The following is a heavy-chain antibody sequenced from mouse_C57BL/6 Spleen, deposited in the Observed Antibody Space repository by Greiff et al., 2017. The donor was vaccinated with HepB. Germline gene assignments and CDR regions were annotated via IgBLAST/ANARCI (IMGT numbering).Heavy chain of an antibody. CDR1: GFTFSDYG. CDR2: ISSGSSTI. V-gene: IGHV5-17*01. Sequence: EVKLVESGGGLVKPGGSLKLSCAASGFTFSDYGMHWVRQAPEKGLEWVAYISSGSSTIYYADTVKGRFTISRDNAKNTLFLQMTSLRSEDTAMYYCARQGSNYKGAMDYWGQGTSVTVSS. CDR3: ARQGSNYKGAMDY. J-gene: IGHJ4*01. D-gene: IGHD2-5*01.